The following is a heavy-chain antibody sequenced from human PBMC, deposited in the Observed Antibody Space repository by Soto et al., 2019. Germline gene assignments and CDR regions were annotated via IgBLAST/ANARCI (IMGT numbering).Heavy chain of an antibody. CDR1: GGSISSYY. CDR3: ARVFGIMSPPGGPSFYYFDY. D-gene: IGHD3-16*01. Sequence: QVQLQESGPGLLKPSETLSLTCTVSGGSISSYYWSWIRQPAGKGLEWIGRIYTSGSTTSNPSLKSRVTMSVDTATNQFSLKLISVTAADTAVYYCARVFGIMSPPGGPSFYYFDYWGQGTLVTVSS. J-gene: IGHJ4*02. V-gene: IGHV4-4*07. CDR2: IYTSGST.